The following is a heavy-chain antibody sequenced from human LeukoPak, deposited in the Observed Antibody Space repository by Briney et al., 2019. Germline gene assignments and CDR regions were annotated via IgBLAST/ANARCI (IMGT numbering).Heavy chain of an antibody. CDR3: AKGTYSSSWYRFDL. CDR1: GFTFSDYG. J-gene: IGHJ4*02. V-gene: IGHV3-30*02. CDR2: IRYDGSNK. D-gene: IGHD6-13*01. Sequence: GGSLRLSCTASGFTFSDYGIHWVRQAPGKGLEWVAFIRYDGSNKYYADSVKGRFTISRDNSKNTVYPQMNSLRSEDTAVYYCAKGTYSSSWYRFDLWGQGTLVTVSS.